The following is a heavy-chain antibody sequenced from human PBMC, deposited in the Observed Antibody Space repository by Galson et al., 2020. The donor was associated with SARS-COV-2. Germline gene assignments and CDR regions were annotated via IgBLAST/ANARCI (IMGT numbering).Heavy chain of an antibody. Sequence: GGSLRLSGAASGFTFSSYSMNWFRQAPGKGLEWVSSISASSTDIYYADPLKGRFTNSRENAKNSLYLQMNSLRAEDTAVYYCAGDPVSPRFDYWGQGILVPVSS. V-gene: IGHV3-21*01. J-gene: IGHJ4*02. CDR3: AGDPVSPRFDY. CDR2: ISASSTDI. CDR1: GFTFSSYS.